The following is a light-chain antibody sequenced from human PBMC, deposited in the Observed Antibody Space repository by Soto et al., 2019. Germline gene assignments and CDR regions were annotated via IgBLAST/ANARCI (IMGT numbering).Light chain of an antibody. V-gene: IGKV1-5*01. Sequence: DIPMTQSPSFLSASVGDKVTITCRATESVSKWLAWYQEKPGNPPRPLIYDASTLESGVPSRFSGSGSGTEFTLTISSLQADDFAIYYCQQYNSYSWTFGQGTKVDIK. CDR3: QQYNSYSWT. CDR1: ESVSKW. J-gene: IGKJ1*01. CDR2: DAS.